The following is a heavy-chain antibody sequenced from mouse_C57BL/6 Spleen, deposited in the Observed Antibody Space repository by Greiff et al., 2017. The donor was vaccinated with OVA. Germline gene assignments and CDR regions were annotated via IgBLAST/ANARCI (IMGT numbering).Heavy chain of an antibody. V-gene: IGHV14-1*01. CDR3: TFITTVVDPYWYFDV. Sequence: VQLQQSGAELVRPGASVKLSCTASGFNIKDYYMHWVKQRPEQGLEWIGRIDPEDGDTEYAPKFQGKATMTADTSSNTAYLQLSSLTSEDTAVYYCTFITTVVDPYWYFDVWGTGTTVTVSS. J-gene: IGHJ1*03. CDR2: IDPEDGDT. CDR1: GFNIKDYY. D-gene: IGHD1-1*01.